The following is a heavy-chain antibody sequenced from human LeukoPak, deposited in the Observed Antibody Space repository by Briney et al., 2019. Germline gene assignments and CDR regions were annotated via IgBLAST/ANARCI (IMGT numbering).Heavy chain of an antibody. Sequence: SQTLSLTCGISGDSVSSNIAAWNWISQSPSRGLEWLGRTYYRSKWYTDYAESVKSRITINADTSKNQVSPQLNSVTPEDTAVYYCARDRGGDLGPHFDYWGQGTLVTVSS. CDR1: GDSVSSNIAA. J-gene: IGHJ4*02. V-gene: IGHV6-1*01. CDR2: TYYRSKWYT. CDR3: ARDRGGDLGPHFDY. D-gene: IGHD2-21*01.